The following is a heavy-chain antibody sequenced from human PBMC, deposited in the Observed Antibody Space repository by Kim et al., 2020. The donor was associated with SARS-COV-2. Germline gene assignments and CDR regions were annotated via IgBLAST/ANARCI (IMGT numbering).Heavy chain of an antibody. CDR1: GGSISSYY. CDR3: AREDIVVVPAAHYFDY. CDR2: IYTSGST. Sequence: SETLSLTCTVSGGSISSYYWSWIRQPAGKGLEWIGRIYTSGSTNYNPSLKSRVTMSVDTSKNQFSLKLSSVTAADTAVYYCAREDIVVVPAAHYFDYWGQGTLVTVSS. D-gene: IGHD2-2*01. J-gene: IGHJ4*02. V-gene: IGHV4-4*07.